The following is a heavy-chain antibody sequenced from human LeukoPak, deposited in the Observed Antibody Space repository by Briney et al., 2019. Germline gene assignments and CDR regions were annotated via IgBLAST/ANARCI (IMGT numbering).Heavy chain of an antibody. CDR1: GGSISTSAYY. J-gene: IGHJ4*02. V-gene: IGHV4-31*03. D-gene: IGHD6-13*01. CDR3: ARDPDSGIAAAGYFDY. CDR2: IYYSGST. Sequence: LSLTCIVSGGSISTSAYYRGWIRQPPGEGLQWIGYIYYSGSTYYNPSLKSRVTISVDTSKNQISLKLSSVTAADTAVYYCARDPDSGIAAAGYFDYWGQGTLVTVSS.